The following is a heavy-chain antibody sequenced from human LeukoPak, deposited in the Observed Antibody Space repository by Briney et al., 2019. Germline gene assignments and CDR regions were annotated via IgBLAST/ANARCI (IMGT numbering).Heavy chain of an antibody. J-gene: IGHJ4*02. CDR3: ARSYSSSWYYFDY. V-gene: IGHV1-2*02. CDR1: GYTFTGYY. D-gene: IGHD6-13*01. CDR2: INPNSGGT. Sequence: GASVKVSCKASGYTFTGYYMHWVRQAPGQGLEWMGWINPNSGGTNYAQKFQGRVTMTRDTSISTAYMELSRLRSDDTAVYYCARSYSSSWYYFDYWSQGTLVTVSS.